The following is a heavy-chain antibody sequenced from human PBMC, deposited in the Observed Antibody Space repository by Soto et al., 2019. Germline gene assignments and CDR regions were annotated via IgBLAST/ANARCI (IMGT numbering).Heavy chain of an antibody. J-gene: IGHJ4*02. CDR2: ISGSGGST. CDR3: AKDNCSGGSCYLGYFDY. Sequence: GGSLRLSCAASGFTFSSYAMGWLRQAPGKALEWVSAISGSGGSTYYADSVKGRFTISRDNSKNTLYLQMNSLRAEDTAVYYCAKDNCSGGSCYLGYFDYWGQGTLVTGSS. CDR1: GFTFSSYA. D-gene: IGHD2-15*01. V-gene: IGHV3-23*01.